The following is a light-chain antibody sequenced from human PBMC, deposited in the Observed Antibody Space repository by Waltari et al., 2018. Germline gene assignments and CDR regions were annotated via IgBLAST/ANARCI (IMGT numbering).Light chain of an antibody. Sequence: DIVMTQSPLSLAVTPGEPASISCRSSQSLLQRNGYKYLDWYLQKPGQSPQLLIYLGSTRASGVPDRFSGSGSGTDFTLKISRVEAEDVGIYFCLQGLQTPTFGQGTRLEIK. CDR3: LQGLQTPT. CDR2: LGS. J-gene: IGKJ5*01. CDR1: QSLLQRNGYKY. V-gene: IGKV2-28*01.